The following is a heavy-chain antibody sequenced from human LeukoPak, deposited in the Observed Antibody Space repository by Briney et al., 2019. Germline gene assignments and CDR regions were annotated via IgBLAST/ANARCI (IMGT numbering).Heavy chain of an antibody. J-gene: IGHJ5*02. CDR2: INHSGST. V-gene: IGHV4-34*01. Sequence: SETLSLTCAVYGGSFSGYYWSWIRQPPGKGLEWIGEINHSGSTNYNPSLKSRVTISVDTSKSQFSLKLSSVTAADTAVYYCARRYCSSTSCYIYWFDPWGQGTLVTVSS. CDR1: GGSFSGYY. CDR3: ARRYCSSTSCYIYWFDP. D-gene: IGHD2-2*02.